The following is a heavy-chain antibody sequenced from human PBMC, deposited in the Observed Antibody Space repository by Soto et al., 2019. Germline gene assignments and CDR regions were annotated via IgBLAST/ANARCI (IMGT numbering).Heavy chain of an antibody. CDR3: AKKVNPGSGSQYFDY. V-gene: IGHV3-23*01. CDR2: FSSDGAGGNT. Sequence: GGSLRLSCAASGFTFSSYSMSWVRQAPGKGLEWVSGFSSDGAGGNTYYAVFVRAPFASASHNSKLTLFLKIHSQRAEDTAIYYCAKKVNPGSGSQYFDYWGQGTLVTVSS. J-gene: IGHJ4*02. D-gene: IGHD3-10*01. CDR1: GFTFSSYS.